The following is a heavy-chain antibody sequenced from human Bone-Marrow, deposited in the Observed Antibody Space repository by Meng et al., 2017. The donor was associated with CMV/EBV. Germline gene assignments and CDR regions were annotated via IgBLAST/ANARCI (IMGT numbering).Heavy chain of an antibody. CDR3: ARRGPAAIDY. CDR2: ISSSSSTI. Sequence: GESLKISCAASGFTFSSYSMNWVRQAPGKGLEWVSYISSSSSTIYYADSVKGRFTISRDNAKNSLYLQMNSLRAEDTAEYYCARRGPAAIDYWGQGTLVTVSS. CDR1: GFTFSSYS. D-gene: IGHD2-2*01. J-gene: IGHJ4*02. V-gene: IGHV3-48*04.